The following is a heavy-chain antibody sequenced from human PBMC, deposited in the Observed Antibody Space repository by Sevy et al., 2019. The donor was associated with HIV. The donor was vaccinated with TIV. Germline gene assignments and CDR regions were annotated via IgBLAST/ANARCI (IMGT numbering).Heavy chain of an antibody. CDR2: ISSSSNFI. Sequence: GGSLRLSCVASGFTFSIYSINWVRQAPGKGLEWVSSISSSSNFIYYADSVKGRFIISRDNAKNLLYLQMSSLRAEDTAVYYCARDRDGSGSSGGYGMDVWGQGTTVTVSS. CDR1: GFTFSIYS. CDR3: ARDRDGSGSSGGYGMDV. D-gene: IGHD3-10*01. J-gene: IGHJ6*02. V-gene: IGHV3-21*01.